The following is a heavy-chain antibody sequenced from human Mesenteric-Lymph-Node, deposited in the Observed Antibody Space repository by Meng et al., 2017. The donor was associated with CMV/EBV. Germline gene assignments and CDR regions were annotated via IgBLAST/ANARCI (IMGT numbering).Heavy chain of an antibody. Sequence: GGSLRLSCAASGFTFSSYAMSWVRQAPGKGLEWVSAIVGSGTSTYYADSVKGRFTVSRDNSRNTVYLQMNSLRADDTAVYYCAREEDVVVVLDAVHNFFDYWGQGALVTVSS. CDR3: AREEDVVVVLDAVHNFFDY. V-gene: IGHV3-23*01. CDR1: GFTFSSYA. D-gene: IGHD3-3*02. CDR2: IVGSGTST. J-gene: IGHJ4*02.